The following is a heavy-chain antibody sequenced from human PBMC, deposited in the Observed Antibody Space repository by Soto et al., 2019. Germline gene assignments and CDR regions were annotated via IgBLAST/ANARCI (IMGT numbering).Heavy chain of an antibody. CDR1: GGTFSSYA. CDR3: ASSINRDGGIFDY. V-gene: IGHV1-69*13. D-gene: IGHD1-20*01. J-gene: IGHJ4*02. Sequence: SVKVSCKASGGTFSSYAISWVRQAPGQGLEWMGGIIPIFGTANYAQKFQGRVTITADESTSTAYMELSSLRSEDTAVYYCASSINRDGGIFDYWGQGTLVTVSS. CDR2: IIPIFGTA.